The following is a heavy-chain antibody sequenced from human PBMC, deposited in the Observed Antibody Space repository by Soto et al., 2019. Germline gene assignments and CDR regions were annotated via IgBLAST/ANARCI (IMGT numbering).Heavy chain of an antibody. CDR3: ARVTMVRGVIASGGNY. CDR2: ISSSSSDI. CDR1: GFTFSSYS. D-gene: IGHD3-10*01. J-gene: IGHJ4*02. V-gene: IGHV3-21*01. Sequence: EVQLVESGGGLVKPGGSLRLSCAASGFTFSSYSMNWVRQAPGKGLVWVSSISSSSSDIYYADSVKGRFTISRDNAKNSLYRHMNSLRVEDTAVYYCARVTMVRGVIASGGNYWGQGTLVTVSS.